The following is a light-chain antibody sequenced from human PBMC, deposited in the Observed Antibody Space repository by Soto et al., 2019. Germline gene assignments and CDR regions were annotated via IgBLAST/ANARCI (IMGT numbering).Light chain of an antibody. J-gene: IGKJ1*01. Sequence: EIVMTQSPATLSVSPGERATLSCRASQNIGRALAWYQQKPGQAHRLLIFGAYSRATGIPDKFSGSGSGTDFTLTISRLEPDEFAVYYCKRYGGPSWTVGQGTKVDIK. CDR3: KRYGGPSWT. V-gene: IGKV3-20*01. CDR1: QNIGRA. CDR2: GAY.